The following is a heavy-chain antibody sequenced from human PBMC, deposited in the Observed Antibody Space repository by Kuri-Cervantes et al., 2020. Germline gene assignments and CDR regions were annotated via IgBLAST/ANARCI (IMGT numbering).Heavy chain of an antibody. CDR1: GFTFSSYE. CDR2: ISSSGSTI. CDR3: ARRYTSGWYFFDY. J-gene: IGHJ4*02. V-gene: IGHV3-48*03. D-gene: IGHD6-19*01. Sequence: LSLTCAASGFTFSSYEMNWVRQAPRKGLEWVSYISSSGSTIYYADSVKGRFTISRDNAKNSLYLQMNSLRAEDTAVYYCARRYTSGWYFFDYWGQGTLVTVSS.